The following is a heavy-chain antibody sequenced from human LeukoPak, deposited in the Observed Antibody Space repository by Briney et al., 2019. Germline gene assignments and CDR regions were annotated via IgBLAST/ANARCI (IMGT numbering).Heavy chain of an antibody. Sequence: GGSLRLSCAASGFTVSSNYMSWVRQAPGKGLEWVSVIYSGGSTYYADSVKGRFTISRDNSKNTLYLQMNSLRAEDTAVYYCARETAMVTASSAFDIRGQGTMVTVSS. CDR3: ARETAMVTASSAFDI. V-gene: IGHV3-66*01. CDR2: IYSGGST. D-gene: IGHD5-18*01. J-gene: IGHJ3*02. CDR1: GFTVSSNY.